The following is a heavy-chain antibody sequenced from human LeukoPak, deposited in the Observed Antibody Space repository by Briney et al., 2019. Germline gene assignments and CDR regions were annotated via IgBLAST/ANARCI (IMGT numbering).Heavy chain of an antibody. CDR3: ARDGGSGSLTYYFDY. Sequence: RASETLSLTCAVYSGSFSGYYWSWIRQPPGKGLEWIGEIYHGGNTNYNPSLKSRVSISVDKSKNQFSLKVNSVTAADTAVYYCARDGGSGSLTYYFDYWGQGTLVTVSS. CDR1: SGSFSGYY. V-gene: IGHV4-34*01. D-gene: IGHD3-10*01. J-gene: IGHJ4*02. CDR2: IYHGGNT.